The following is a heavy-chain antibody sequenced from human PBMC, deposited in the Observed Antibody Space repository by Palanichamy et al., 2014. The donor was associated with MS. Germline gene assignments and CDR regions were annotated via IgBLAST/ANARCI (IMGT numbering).Heavy chain of an antibody. V-gene: IGHV4-59*02. CDR2: MFHSGYA. CDR1: GVSVRSYY. J-gene: IGHJ5*02. CDR3: ARGHVFTGGSEHRGPYNWFDP. D-gene: IGHD2-15*01. Sequence: QVQLQESGPGLVRPSETLSLICAVSGVSVRSYYWSWLRQPPGRGLEWIGYMFHSGYATYNPSLGSRPTISVDTSNNQISLTLTSVTAADTAIYFCARGHVFTGGSEHRGPYNWFDPWGQGVLVTVSS.